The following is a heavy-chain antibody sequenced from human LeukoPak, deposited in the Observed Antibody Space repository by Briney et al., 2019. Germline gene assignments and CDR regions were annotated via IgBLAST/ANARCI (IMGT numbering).Heavy chain of an antibody. CDR1: GGSISRGYW. J-gene: IGHJ4*02. D-gene: IGHD4-17*01. V-gene: IGHV4-4*02. Sequence: PSETLSLTCAVSGGSISRGYWWSWVRQPPGQGLEWIAEIFHTGSINYNPSLKSRVTISVDESKNQFSLKLSSMTAADTAVYYCARNGAYSADSWGQGTLVTVSS. CDR2: IFHTGSI. CDR3: ARNGAYSADS.